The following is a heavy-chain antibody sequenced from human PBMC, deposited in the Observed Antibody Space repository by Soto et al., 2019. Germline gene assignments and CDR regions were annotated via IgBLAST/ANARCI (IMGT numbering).Heavy chain of an antibody. CDR3: ARGDATKIFLTTYDAVDV. CDR1: GGSLSNYG. V-gene: IGHV1-69*12. J-gene: IGHJ6*02. D-gene: IGHD4-17*01. CDR2: IIPVFGTP. Sequence: QVQLVQSGAEVKKPGSSVKVSCKASGGSLSNYGISWVRQAPGQGLEWMGAIIPVFGTPNYAQKFQDRVTITVDESTTTVDMEVRCLTSEDTAVYYCARGDATKIFLTTYDAVDVWGQGSTVTVSS.